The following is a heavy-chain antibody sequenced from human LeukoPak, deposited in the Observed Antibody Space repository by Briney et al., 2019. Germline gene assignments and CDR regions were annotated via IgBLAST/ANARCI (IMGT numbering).Heavy chain of an antibody. Sequence: ASVKVSCKASGYTFTSYYMHWVRQAPGQGLEWMGIINPSGGSTSYAQKFQGRVTMTRDTSTSTVYLELRSLRTRDTAVYYCARDLTGGRPPKFDYWGQGTLVTGSS. V-gene: IGHV1-46*01. CDR1: GYTFTSYY. CDR2: INPSGGST. CDR3: ARDLTGGRPPKFDY. D-gene: IGHD3-10*01. J-gene: IGHJ4*02.